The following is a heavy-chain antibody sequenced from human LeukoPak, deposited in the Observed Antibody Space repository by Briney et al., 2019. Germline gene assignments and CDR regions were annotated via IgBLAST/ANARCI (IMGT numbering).Heavy chain of an antibody. J-gene: IGHJ4*02. CDR2: ISSSSSYI. Sequence: GGSLRLSCAASGFTFSSYWMSWVRQAPGKGLEWVSSISSSSSYIYYADSVKGRFTISRDNAKNSLYLQMNSLRAEDTAVYYCARPRMGGSPRLDYWGQGTLVTVSS. V-gene: IGHV3-21*01. CDR3: ARPRMGGSPRLDY. CDR1: GFTFSSYW. D-gene: IGHD1-26*01.